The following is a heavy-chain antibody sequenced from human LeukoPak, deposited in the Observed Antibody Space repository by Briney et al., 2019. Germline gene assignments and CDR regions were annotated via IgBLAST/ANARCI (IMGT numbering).Heavy chain of an antibody. CDR3: ARGFGEVFYYDSSGYLY. D-gene: IGHD3-22*01. Sequence: PGGSLRLSCAASGFTFSSYWMSWVRQAPGKGLEWVANIKQDGSERYYVDSVKGRFTISRDNAKNSLYLQMNSLRAEDTAVYYCARGFGEVFYYDSSGYLYWGQGTLVTVSS. J-gene: IGHJ4*02. CDR1: GFTFSSYW. CDR2: IKQDGSER. V-gene: IGHV3-7*04.